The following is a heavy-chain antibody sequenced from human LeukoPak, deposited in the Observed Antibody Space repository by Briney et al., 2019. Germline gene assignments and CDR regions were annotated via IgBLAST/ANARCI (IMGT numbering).Heavy chain of an antibody. V-gene: IGHV4-34*01. J-gene: IGHJ3*02. CDR3: ARGNRPYGEHEAFDI. D-gene: IGHD3-10*01. Sequence: GSLRLSCAASEFTFSSYSMNWVRQPPRKGLEWIGEIDHSGSTNYNPSLQSRVTISVDTSKNQFSLKVSSVSAADTAVYYCARGNRPYGEHEAFDIWGHGTTVTVSP. CDR1: EFTFSSYS. CDR2: IDHSGST.